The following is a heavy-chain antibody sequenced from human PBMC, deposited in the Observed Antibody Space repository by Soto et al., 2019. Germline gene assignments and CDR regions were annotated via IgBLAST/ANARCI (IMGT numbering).Heavy chain of an antibody. CDR3: ASLPATGLYGSGTGLRAAFDI. CDR2: IWYDGSNK. V-gene: IGHV3-33*01. J-gene: IGHJ3*02. Sequence: QVQLVESGGGVVQPGRSLRLSCAASGFTFSSYGMHWVRQAPGKGLEWVAVIWYDGSNKYYADSVKGRFTISRDNSKNTLYLQMNSLRAEDTAVYYCASLPATGLYGSGTGLRAAFDIWGQGTMVTVSS. CDR1: GFTFSSYG. D-gene: IGHD3-10*01.